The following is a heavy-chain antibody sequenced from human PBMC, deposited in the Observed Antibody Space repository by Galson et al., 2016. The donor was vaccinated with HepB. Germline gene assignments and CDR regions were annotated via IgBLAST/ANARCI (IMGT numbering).Heavy chain of an antibody. CDR2: ISYDETNK. Sequence: SLRLSCAASGFTFSSYGMHWVRQAPGKGLEWVAGISYDETNKYYAGSVKGRFTISRDNSKNTLYLQMNSLRAEDTAVYYCAKGYGLWDYWGQGTLVTVSS. J-gene: IGHJ4*02. CDR3: AKGYGLWDY. CDR1: GFTFSSYG. V-gene: IGHV3-30*18. D-gene: IGHD5-18*01.